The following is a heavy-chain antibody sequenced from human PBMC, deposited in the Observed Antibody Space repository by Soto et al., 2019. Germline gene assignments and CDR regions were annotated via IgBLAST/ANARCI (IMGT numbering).Heavy chain of an antibody. Sequence: EVQLVESGGGLVQPGRSLRLSCGASGFTFDGFAMHWVRQAPGKGLEWVSGISWNSGSVAYADSVKGRFTISRDNAKNSIYLQMNSLTPEDTALYYCAKDFSDIWDYRRDFDYWGQGTLVTVSS. V-gene: IGHV3-9*01. D-gene: IGHD1-7*01. CDR3: AKDFSDIWDYRRDFDY. CDR1: GFTFDGFA. CDR2: ISWNSGSV. J-gene: IGHJ4*02.